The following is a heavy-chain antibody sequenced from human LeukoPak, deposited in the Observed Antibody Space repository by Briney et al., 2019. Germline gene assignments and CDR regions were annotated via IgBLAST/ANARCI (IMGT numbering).Heavy chain of an antibody. CDR1: GFTFSSYS. D-gene: IGHD3-16*01. CDR3: ARDGGYDYVWGSPRGAFDI. CDR2: ISSSSYI. V-gene: IGHV3-21*01. J-gene: IGHJ3*02. Sequence: PGGSLRLSCAASGFTFSSYSMNWVRQAPGKGLEWVSSISSSSYIYYADSVKGRLTISRDNAKNSLYLQMNSLRAEDTAVYYCARDGGYDYVWGSPRGAFDIWGQGTMVTVSS.